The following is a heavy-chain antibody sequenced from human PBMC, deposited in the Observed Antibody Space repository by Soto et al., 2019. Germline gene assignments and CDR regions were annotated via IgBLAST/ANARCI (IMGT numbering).Heavy chain of an antibody. CDR2: ISGSGGST. Sequence: GGSLRLSCAASGFTFSSYAMSWVRQAPGKGLEWVSAISGSGGSTYYADSVKGRFTISRDNSKNTLYLQMNSLRAEDTAVYYCAKDAGAYYGSGSYSGGAFDIWGQGTMVTVSS. CDR3: AKDAGAYYGSGSYSGGAFDI. J-gene: IGHJ3*02. V-gene: IGHV3-23*01. D-gene: IGHD3-10*01. CDR1: GFTFSSYA.